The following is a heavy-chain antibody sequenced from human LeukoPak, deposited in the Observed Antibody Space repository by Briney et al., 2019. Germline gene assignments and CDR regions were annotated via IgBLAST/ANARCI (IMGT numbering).Heavy chain of an antibody. V-gene: IGHV3-53*01. D-gene: IGHD6-6*01. CDR2: IYSGGNT. CDR1: GFTVSSNY. Sequence: PGGSLRLSRAASGFTVSSNYMSWVRQAPGKGLEWVSVIYSGGNTYYADSVKGRFTISRDNSKNTLYLQMNSLRAEDTAVYYCASPYSGARPYYYYGMDVWGQGTTVTVSS. CDR3: ASPYSGARPYYYYGMDV. J-gene: IGHJ6*02.